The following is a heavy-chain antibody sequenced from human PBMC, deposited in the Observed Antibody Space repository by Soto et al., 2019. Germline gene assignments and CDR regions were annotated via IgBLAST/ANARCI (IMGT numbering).Heavy chain of an antibody. CDR3: AKDRRRSMDV. J-gene: IGHJ6*02. Sequence: QVQLVESGGGVVQPGRSLRLSCAASGFTFSSYGMHWVRQAPGKGLEWVAVISYDGSNKYYADSVKGRFTISRDNSKNTLYLQMNSLRAEDTAVYYCAKDRRRSMDVWGQGTTVSVSS. V-gene: IGHV3-30*18. CDR1: GFTFSSYG. CDR2: ISYDGSNK.